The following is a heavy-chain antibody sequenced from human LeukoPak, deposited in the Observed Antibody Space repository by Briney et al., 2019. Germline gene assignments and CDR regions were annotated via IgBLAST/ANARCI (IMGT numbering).Heavy chain of an antibody. J-gene: IGHJ4*02. D-gene: IGHD5-24*01. V-gene: IGHV4-31*03. CDR3: ARDTDGYFDY. CDR2: IYYSGST. Sequence: SETLSLTCTFSGGSISSGGYYWSWIRQHPGKGLEWIGYIYYSGSTYYNPSLKSRVTISVDTSKNQFSLKLSSVTAADTAVYYCARDTDGYFDYWGQGTLVTVSS. CDR1: GGSISSGGYY.